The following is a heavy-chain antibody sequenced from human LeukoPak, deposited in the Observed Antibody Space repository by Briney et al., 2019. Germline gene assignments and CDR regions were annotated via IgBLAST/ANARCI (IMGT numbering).Heavy chain of an antibody. CDR3: AREEATCYYDSSGFLDY. Sequence: GRSLRLSCAASGFTFSSYGMHWVRQAPGKGLEWVAVIWYDGSNKYYADSVKGRFTISRDNSKNTLYLQMNSLRAEDTAVYYCAREEATCYYDSSGFLDYWGQGTLVTVSS. CDR1: GFTFSSYG. J-gene: IGHJ4*02. D-gene: IGHD3-22*01. CDR2: IWYDGSNK. V-gene: IGHV3-33*01.